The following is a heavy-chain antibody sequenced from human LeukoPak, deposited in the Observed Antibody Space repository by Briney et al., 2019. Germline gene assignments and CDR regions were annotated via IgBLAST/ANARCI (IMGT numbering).Heavy chain of an antibody. J-gene: IGHJ4*02. D-gene: IGHD1-26*01. CDR1: GFTFSNYA. CDR2: ISGGGDST. CDR3: ARDPGGSYSGGFDY. V-gene: IGHV3-23*01. Sequence: GGFLRLSCAASGFTFSNYAMSWVRQAPGKGLEWVSAISGGGDSTYYADSVKGRFTISRDNSKNTLYLQMNSLRAEDTAVYYCARDPGGSYSGGFDYWGQGTLVTVSS.